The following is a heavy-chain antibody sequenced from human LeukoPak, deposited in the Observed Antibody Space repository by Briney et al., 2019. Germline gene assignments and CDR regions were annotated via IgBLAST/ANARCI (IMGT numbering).Heavy chain of an antibody. Sequence: NPSETLSLTCTVSGGSISSGGYYWSWIRQHPGKGLEWIGYNYYSGSTYYNPSLKSRVTISVDASKNQFSLKLSSVTAADTAVYYCARDANSGSYYLHGAFDIWGQGTMVTVSS. CDR3: ARDANSGSYYLHGAFDI. D-gene: IGHD1-26*01. V-gene: IGHV4-31*03. CDR2: NYYSGST. CDR1: GGSISSGGYY. J-gene: IGHJ3*02.